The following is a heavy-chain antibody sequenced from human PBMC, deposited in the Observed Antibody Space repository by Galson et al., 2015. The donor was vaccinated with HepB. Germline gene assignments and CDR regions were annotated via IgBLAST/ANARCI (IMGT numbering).Heavy chain of an antibody. CDR2: IKQDGGEK. V-gene: IGHV3-7*03. J-gene: IGHJ4*02. Sequence: SLRLSCAASGFAFSRYWMSWVRQAPGKGLEWVANIKQDGGEKYYLDSVKGRFTISRDNAKNSLYLHMNSLRAEETAVYYCATSSWGGGFDYWGQGTLVTVSS. CDR1: GFAFSRYW. D-gene: IGHD2-2*01. CDR3: ATSSWGGGFDY.